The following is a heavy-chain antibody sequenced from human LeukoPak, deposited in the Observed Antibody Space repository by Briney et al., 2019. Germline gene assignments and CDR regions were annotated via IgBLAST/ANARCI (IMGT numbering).Heavy chain of an antibody. V-gene: IGHV3-48*04. CDR1: GFTFSSYS. D-gene: IGHD3-22*01. CDR2: ISSSSSTI. J-gene: IGHJ4*02. Sequence: PGGSLRLSCAASGFTFSSYSMNWVRQAPGKGLEWVSYISSSSSTIYYADSVKGRFTISRDNAKNSLYLQMNSLRAEDTAVYYCARDRGYYDSSAYYYTFDYWGQGTLVTVSS. CDR3: ARDRGYYDSSAYYYTFDY.